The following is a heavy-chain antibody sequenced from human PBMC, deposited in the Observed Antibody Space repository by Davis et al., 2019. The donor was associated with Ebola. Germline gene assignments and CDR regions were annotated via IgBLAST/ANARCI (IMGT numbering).Heavy chain of an antibody. V-gene: IGHV4-59*12. CDR2: IYHSGST. D-gene: IGHD2-15*01. Sequence: MPSETLSLTCTVSGGSISSYYWSWIRQPPGKGLEWIGYIYHSGSTYYNPSLKSRVTISVDTSKNQFSLKLSSVTAADTAVYYCARGTVVVVAATLYYYYGMDVWGQGTTVTVSS. CDR1: GGSISSYY. CDR3: ARGTVVVVAATLYYYYGMDV. J-gene: IGHJ6*02.